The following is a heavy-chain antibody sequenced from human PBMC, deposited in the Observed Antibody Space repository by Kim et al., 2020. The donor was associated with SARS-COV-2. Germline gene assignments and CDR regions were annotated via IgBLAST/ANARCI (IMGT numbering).Heavy chain of an antibody. V-gene: IGHV4-34*01. J-gene: IGHJ4*02. CDR1: GGSFGGSY. Sequence: SETLSLTCAVFGGSFGGSYWSWIRQPPGKALEWIGEINRGGYSNYNLSLKSRVTMSVDTSKNEFYLNLTSVTAADTVVYYCARGAQVGATSYFDYCGQGTLFTVPS. D-gene: IGHD1-26*01. CDR2: INRGGYS. CDR3: ARGAQVGATSYFDY.